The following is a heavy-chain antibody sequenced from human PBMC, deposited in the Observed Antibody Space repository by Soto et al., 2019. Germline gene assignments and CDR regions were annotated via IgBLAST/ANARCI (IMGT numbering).Heavy chain of an antibody. D-gene: IGHD3-22*01. J-gene: IGHJ6*01. V-gene: IGHV1-18*04. Sequence: ASVKVSCKASGYTFTSYGISWVRQAPGQGLEWMGWISAYNGNTNYAQKLQGRVTMTTDTSTSTAYMELRSLRSDDTAVYYCASIYYDSSGYRGYYYGMDVWGQGTTGTVSS. CDR2: ISAYNGNT. CDR1: GYTFTSYG. CDR3: ASIYYDSSGYRGYYYGMDV.